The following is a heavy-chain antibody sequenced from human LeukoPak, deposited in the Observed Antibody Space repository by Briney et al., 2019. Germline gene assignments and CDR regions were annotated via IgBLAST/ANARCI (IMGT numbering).Heavy chain of an antibody. J-gene: IGHJ4*02. V-gene: IGHV1-2*02. CDR1: GYTFTGYY. CDR2: INPNSGGT. CDR3: ARHLQSSSDYYYVVGY. D-gene: IGHD3-22*01. Sequence: ASVKVSCKASGYTFTGYYMRWVRQAPGQGLEWMGWINPNSGGTNYAQKFQGRVTMTRDTSISTAYMELSRLRSDDTAVYYCARHLQSSSDYYYVVGYWGQGTLVTLSS.